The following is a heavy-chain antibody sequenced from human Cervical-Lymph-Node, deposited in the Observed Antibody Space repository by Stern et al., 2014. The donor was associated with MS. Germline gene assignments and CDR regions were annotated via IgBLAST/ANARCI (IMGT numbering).Heavy chain of an antibody. CDR2: ISWNSANV. CDR1: GFTLDDPA. J-gene: IGHJ4*01. CDR3: VKDVDSSVAVSFDY. D-gene: IGHD6-6*01. Sequence: EVQLVQSGGGLVQPGRSLTLSCAASGFTLDDPAMNWVRLGPETGLERVSGISWNSANVAYADSVKGRFTISRDNAKKSLYLQMNSLGAEDTALYYCVKDVDSSVAVSFDYWGHGTLVTVSS. V-gene: IGHV3-9*01.